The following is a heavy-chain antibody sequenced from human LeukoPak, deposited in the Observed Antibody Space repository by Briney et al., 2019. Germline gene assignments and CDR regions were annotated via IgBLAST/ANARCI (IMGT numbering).Heavy chain of an antibody. CDR1: GFTFDDYA. V-gene: IGHV3-43*02. J-gene: IGHJ4*02. D-gene: IGHD3-22*01. Sequence: GGSLRLSCAASGFTFDDYAMHWVRQAPGKGLEWVSLISGDGDRTYYADSVKGRFTISRDNSKNSLYLQLNSLRTEVTALCYCAKDKGHYDSSAYPDCWGQGTLVTVSS. CDR3: AKDKGHYDSSAYPDC. CDR2: ISGDGDRT.